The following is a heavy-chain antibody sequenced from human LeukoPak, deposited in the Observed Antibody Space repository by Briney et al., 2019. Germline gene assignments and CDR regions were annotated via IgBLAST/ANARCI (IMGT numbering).Heavy chain of an antibody. Sequence: TSETLSLTCTVSGGSISSYYWSWIRQPPGKGLEWIGYIYYSGNTNYNPSLKSRVTISVDASKNQFSLKVTSMTAADTAVYYCARHSCSGGSCSHVFDVWGQGTMVTVSS. D-gene: IGHD2-15*01. V-gene: IGHV4-59*08. CDR2: IYYSGNT. J-gene: IGHJ3*01. CDR1: GGSISSYY. CDR3: ARHSCSGGSCSHVFDV.